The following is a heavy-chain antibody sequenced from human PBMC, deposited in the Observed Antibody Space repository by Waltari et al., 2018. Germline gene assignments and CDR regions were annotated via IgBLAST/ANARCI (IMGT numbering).Heavy chain of an antibody. V-gene: IGHV4-31*03. Sequence: QVQLQESGPAPVKPSQTLSLTCRVSGGSISSGGYYWTWIRQHPGKGLEWIGYIFETGATYYNPSLKSRLTISMDTSENQFSLKLTSVTAADTAVYYCVRGTNWNYVYWGQGTLVTVSS. CDR1: GGSISSGGYY. CDR3: VRGTNWNYVY. J-gene: IGHJ4*02. D-gene: IGHD1-7*01. CDR2: IFETGAT.